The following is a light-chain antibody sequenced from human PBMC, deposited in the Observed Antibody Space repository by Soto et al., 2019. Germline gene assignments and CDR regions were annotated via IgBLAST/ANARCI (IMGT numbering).Light chain of an antibody. CDR2: DGT. CDR1: QSVGSW. V-gene: IGKV1-5*01. J-gene: IGKJ1*01. CDR3: QQYESHSEA. Sequence: DIQLTQSPSTLSASVGDRVSITCWASQSVGSWLAWHQKKPGKAPKLLIFDGTYLESGVPSRFSGSGSGTELTLTINDLQPDDSATYYCQQYESHSEAFGQGTKVEVK.